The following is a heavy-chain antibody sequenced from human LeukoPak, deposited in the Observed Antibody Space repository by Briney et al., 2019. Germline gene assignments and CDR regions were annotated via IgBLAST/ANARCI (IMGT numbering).Heavy chain of an antibody. CDR2: MYSVGTT. CDR3: ARGPSGYRNT. Sequence: GGSLRLFCAASDFSVGDNYMTWVRQAPGKGLQWVSLMYSVGTTFYADSVKGRFTMSRDSSKNTLYLQMNSLRVEDTAIYYCARGPSGYRNTGGQGTLVTVSS. D-gene: IGHD5-12*01. CDR1: DFSVGDNY. J-gene: IGHJ4*02. V-gene: IGHV3-66*01.